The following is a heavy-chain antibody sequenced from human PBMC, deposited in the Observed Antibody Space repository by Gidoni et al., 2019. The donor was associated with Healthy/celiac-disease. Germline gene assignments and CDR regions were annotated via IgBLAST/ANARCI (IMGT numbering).Heavy chain of an antibody. CDR1: GFTFSSYA. Sequence: EVQLVESGGGLVQPGGSLRLSCSASGFTFSSYAMHWVGQAPGKVLEYVSAISSNGGRTYYADSVKGRFTISRDNSKNTLYLQMSSLRAEDTAVYYCVKDRLERRFLIGVFDYWGQGTLVTVSS. J-gene: IGHJ4*02. D-gene: IGHD1-1*01. CDR2: ISSNGGRT. V-gene: IGHV3-64D*06. CDR3: VKDRLERRFLIGVFDY.